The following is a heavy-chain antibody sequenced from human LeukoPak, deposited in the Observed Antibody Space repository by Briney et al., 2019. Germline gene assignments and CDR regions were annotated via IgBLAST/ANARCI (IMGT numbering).Heavy chain of an antibody. CDR3: ARARGYDILTGRLHYFDY. V-gene: IGHV3-20*04. CDR2: INWNGGST. D-gene: IGHD3-9*01. CDR1: GFTFDDYG. Sequence: PGGSLRLSCAASGFTFDDYGMSWVRQAPGKGLEWVSGINWNGGSTGYADSVKGRFTISRDNAKNSLYLQMNSLRAEDTALYYCARARGYDILTGRLHYFDYWGQGTLVTVSS. J-gene: IGHJ4*02.